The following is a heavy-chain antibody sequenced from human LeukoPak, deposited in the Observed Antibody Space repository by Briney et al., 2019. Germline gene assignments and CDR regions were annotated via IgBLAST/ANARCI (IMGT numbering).Heavy chain of an antibody. D-gene: IGHD3-10*01. V-gene: IGHV4-34*01. Sequence: SETLSLTCVVYGGSFSGNYWSWIRQPPGRGLEWIGEINHSGRTNYNPSLKSRVTISVDTSKNQFSLKLSSVTAADTAVYYCAREGFGELSHFDYWGQGTLVTVSS. J-gene: IGHJ4*02. CDR3: AREGFGELSHFDY. CDR2: INHSGRT. CDR1: GGSFSGNY.